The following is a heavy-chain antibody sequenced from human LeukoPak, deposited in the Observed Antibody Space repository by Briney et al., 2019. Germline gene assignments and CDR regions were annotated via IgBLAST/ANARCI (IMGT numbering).Heavy chain of an antibody. CDR3: ARAGYCSSTSCYTPDNWFDP. D-gene: IGHD2-2*02. J-gene: IGHJ5*02. Sequence: SETLSLTCTVSGYSISSGYYWGWIRQPPGKGLEWIGSIYHSGSTYYNPSLKSRVNISVDTSQNQFSLKLSSVTAADTAVYYCARAGYCSSTSCYTPDNWFDPWGQGTLVTVSS. CDR2: IYHSGST. V-gene: IGHV4-38-2*02. CDR1: GYSISSGYY.